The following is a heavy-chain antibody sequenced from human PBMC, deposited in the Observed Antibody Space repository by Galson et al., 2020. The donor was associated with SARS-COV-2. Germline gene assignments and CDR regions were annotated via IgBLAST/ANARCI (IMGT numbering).Heavy chain of an antibody. V-gene: IGHV3-30*04. CDR3: ARGGEWELPYYFDY. Sequence: GGSLRLSCAASGFTFSNYVMHWVRQAPGKGPEWVAVISSDGSNSFYADSLKGRFTISRDNSKSTLYLQMNSLRAEDTAVYYCARGGEWELPYYFDYWGQGTVVTVSA. CDR1: GFTFSNYV. J-gene: IGHJ4*02. CDR2: ISSDGSNS. D-gene: IGHD1-26*01.